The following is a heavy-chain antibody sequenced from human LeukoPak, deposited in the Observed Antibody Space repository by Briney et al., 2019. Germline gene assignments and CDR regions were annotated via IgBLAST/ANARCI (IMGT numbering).Heavy chain of an antibody. J-gene: IGHJ3*02. V-gene: IGHV4-39*01. Sequence: SETLSLTCIVSGGSISSSRYYWGWIRQPPGKGLEWIGSIYYSGSTYYNPSLKSRVTISVDTSKNQFSLKLSSVTAADTAVYYCARHEIRRKSAGNAFDIWGQGTMVTVSS. CDR1: GGSISSSRYY. D-gene: IGHD1-14*01. CDR3: ARHEIRRKSAGNAFDI. CDR2: IYYSGST.